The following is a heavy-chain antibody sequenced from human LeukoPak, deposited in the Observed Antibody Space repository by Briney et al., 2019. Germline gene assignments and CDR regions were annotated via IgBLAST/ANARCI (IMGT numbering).Heavy chain of an antibody. CDR2: IGTAGDT. CDR1: GFTFSRYD. Sequence: GGSLRLSCAASGFTFSRYDMHWVRQATGKRLEWVSTIGTAGDTYYLDSVKGRFTISRENAKNSLYLQMNSLTAGDTAVYYCARGGDFGYSYGCYYYMDVWGKGTTVIVSS. CDR3: ARGGDFGYSYGCYYYMDV. J-gene: IGHJ6*03. V-gene: IGHV3-13*01. D-gene: IGHD5-18*01.